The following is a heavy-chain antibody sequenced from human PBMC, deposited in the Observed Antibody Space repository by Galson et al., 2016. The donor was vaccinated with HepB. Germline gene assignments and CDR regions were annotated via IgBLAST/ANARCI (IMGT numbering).Heavy chain of an antibody. V-gene: IGHV3-33*01. Sequence: SLRLSCAASGFPFSSYGMHWVRQAPGKGLEWVAVIWYDGSNKYYADSVKGRFTISRDNSQNTLFLQMNRLRAEDTAVDYCAREKDSSSWYNFDYWGQGTLVTVSS. CDR2: IWYDGSNK. J-gene: IGHJ4*02. D-gene: IGHD6-13*01. CDR1: GFPFSSYG. CDR3: AREKDSSSWYNFDY.